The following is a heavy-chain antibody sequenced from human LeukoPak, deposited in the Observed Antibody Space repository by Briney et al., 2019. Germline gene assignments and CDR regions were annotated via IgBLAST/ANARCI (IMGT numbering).Heavy chain of an antibody. Sequence: ASVKVSCKTSGYSFSRKGISWVRQAPGQGPEWMGWISGYSGNTNYAQNLQGRVTITTDTSTSTAYMELRSLRSDDTAVYYCARDYGWELLPYYFDYWGQGTLVTVFS. CDR3: ARDYGWELLPYYFDY. V-gene: IGHV1-18*01. D-gene: IGHD1-26*01. CDR2: ISGYSGNT. CDR1: GYSFSRKG. J-gene: IGHJ4*02.